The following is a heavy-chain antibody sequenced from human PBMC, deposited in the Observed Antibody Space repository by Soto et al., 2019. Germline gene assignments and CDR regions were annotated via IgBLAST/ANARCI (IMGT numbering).Heavy chain of an antibody. CDR3: AKERGYNYGYDAMDV. D-gene: IGHD5-18*01. CDR2: ISGSGGST. V-gene: IGHV3-23*01. CDR1: GFTFSSYA. Sequence: EVQLLESGGGLVQPGGSLRLSCAASGFTFSSYAMRWVRQAPGKGLEWVSGISGSGGSTYYADSVKGRFTISRDNSKNTLYLQTNSLRAEDTAVYYCAKERGYNYGYDAMDVWGQGTTVTGSS. J-gene: IGHJ6*02.